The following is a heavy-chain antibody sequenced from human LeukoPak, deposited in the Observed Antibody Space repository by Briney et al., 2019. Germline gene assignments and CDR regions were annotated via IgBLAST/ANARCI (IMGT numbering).Heavy chain of an antibody. D-gene: IGHD6-13*01. CDR2: IYHSGST. J-gene: IGHJ4*02. Sequence: SETLSLTCAVSGGSISSGGYYWGWFRQPPGKGLEWIASIYHSGSTFYNPSLKSRGTISVDTSKSQFSLRLSSVTAADTAVYYCARGLAAAGYFDYWGQGTLVTVSS. CDR1: GGSISSGGYY. CDR3: ARGLAAAGYFDY. V-gene: IGHV4-39*07.